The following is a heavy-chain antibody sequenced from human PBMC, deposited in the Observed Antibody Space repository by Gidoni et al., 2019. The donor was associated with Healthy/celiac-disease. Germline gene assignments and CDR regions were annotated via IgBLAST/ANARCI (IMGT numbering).Heavy chain of an antibody. V-gene: IGHV3-15*01. D-gene: IGHD3-22*01. CDR3: NGNYYDSSGLFYGMDV. Sequence: EVQLVESGGGLVKPGGSLRLSCAASGFTFSNAWLSWVRQAPGKGLEWVGRIKSKTDGGTTDYAAPVKGRFTISRDDSKNTLYLQMNSLKTEDTAVYYCNGNYYDSSGLFYGMDVWGQGTTVTVSS. CDR2: IKSKTDGGTT. CDR1: GFTFSNAW. J-gene: IGHJ6*02.